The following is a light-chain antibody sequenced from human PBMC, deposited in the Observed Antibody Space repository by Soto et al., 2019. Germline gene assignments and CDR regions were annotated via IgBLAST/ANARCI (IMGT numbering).Light chain of an antibody. V-gene: IGKV1-5*01. J-gene: IGKJ2*01. CDR3: QQYLTYT. Sequence: DLQMTQSPSTLSASVGDTVTITCRASQSISTWLAWYQQKPGKAPRLLIYDASDLESGVPSRFSGSGSGTEFTLTISSLQPDDFAAYYCQQYLTYTFGQGTNLEIK. CDR2: DAS. CDR1: QSISTW.